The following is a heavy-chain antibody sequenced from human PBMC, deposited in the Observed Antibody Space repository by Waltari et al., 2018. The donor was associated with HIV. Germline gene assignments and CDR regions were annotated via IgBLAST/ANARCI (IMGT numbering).Heavy chain of an antibody. J-gene: IGHJ6*02. D-gene: IGHD4-17*01. Sequence: QVQLVQSGAEVRKTGASVKVSCKASGYTFTGYHLHWVRQAPGQGLGWMGRVNLHIGGTTDAQKFQARVTMTRDTSIGAAYMELSRLRPNDTAVYYCARVTTVTGDSYFYYGMDVWGQGTTVTVSS. CDR2: VNLHIGGT. CDR1: GYTFTGYH. V-gene: IGHV1-2*06. CDR3: ARVTTVTGDSYFYYGMDV.